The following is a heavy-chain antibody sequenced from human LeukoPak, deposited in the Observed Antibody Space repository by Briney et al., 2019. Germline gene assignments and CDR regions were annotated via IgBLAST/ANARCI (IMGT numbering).Heavy chain of an antibody. V-gene: IGHV3-48*01. CDR2: ISSGSNTI. Sequence: GGSLRLSCAASRFTFSTYSMNWVRQAPGKGLEWASYISSGSNTIYYADSVKGRFTISRDNAKNSLYLQMNSLRAEDTAVYYCAREYSSSSGRSFDYWGQGTLVTVSS. D-gene: IGHD6-6*01. J-gene: IGHJ4*02. CDR1: RFTFSTYS. CDR3: AREYSSSSGRSFDY.